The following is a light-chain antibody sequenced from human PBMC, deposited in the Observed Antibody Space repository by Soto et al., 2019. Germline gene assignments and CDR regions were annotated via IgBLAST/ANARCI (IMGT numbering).Light chain of an antibody. V-gene: IGLV2-14*01. CDR2: DVS. CDR1: SSDVGSYNY. Sequence: QSALTHPASVYGSPGQSITISCTGTSSDVGSYNYVSWYQQYPGKAPKLMIYDVSNRPSGVSYRFSGSKSGNTASLTISGLQAEDEADYYCSSYTTRSTHVVFGGGTKLTVL. J-gene: IGLJ2*01. CDR3: SSYTTRSTHVV.